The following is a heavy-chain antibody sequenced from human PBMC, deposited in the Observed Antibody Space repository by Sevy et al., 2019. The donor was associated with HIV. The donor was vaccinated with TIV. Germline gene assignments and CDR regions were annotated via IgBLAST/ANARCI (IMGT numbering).Heavy chain of an antibody. D-gene: IGHD3-10*01. Sequence: ASVKVSCKASGYTFTSYDINWVRQATGQGLEWMGWMNPNSGNTGYAQKFQGRVTMTRNTSISTAYMELSSLRSEDTAGYYCARGKLWFGELGSYGMDVWGQGTTVTVSS. CDR2: MNPNSGNT. V-gene: IGHV1-8*01. CDR3: ARGKLWFGELGSYGMDV. CDR1: GYTFTSYD. J-gene: IGHJ6*02.